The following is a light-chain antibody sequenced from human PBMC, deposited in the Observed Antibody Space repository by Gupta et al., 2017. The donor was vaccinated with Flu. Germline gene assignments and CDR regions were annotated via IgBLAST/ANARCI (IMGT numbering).Light chain of an antibody. CDR3: CPYAGSYAGNYYL. Sequence: PCNVLKLLIYDVTKRPSGVPDRFSGAKSGNTAFLTVSGLQAEDDADYYCCPYAGSYAGNYYLFGGGTK. J-gene: IGLJ2*01. CDR2: DVT. V-gene: IGLV2-11*01.